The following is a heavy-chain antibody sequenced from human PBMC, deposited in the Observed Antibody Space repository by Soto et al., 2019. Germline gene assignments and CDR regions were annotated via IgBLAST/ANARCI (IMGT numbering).Heavy chain of an antibody. CDR2: ISAYNGNT. Sequence: ASVKVSCKASGYTFTSYGISWGRQAPGQGLEWMGWISAYNGNTNYAQKLQGRVTMTTDTSTSTAYMELRSLRSDDTAVYYCATLKRYCSGCSCDSDPVGMDVWGKGTTVTVSS. J-gene: IGHJ6*03. CDR3: ATLKRYCSGCSCDSDPVGMDV. V-gene: IGHV1-18*01. CDR1: GYTFTSYG. D-gene: IGHD2-15*01.